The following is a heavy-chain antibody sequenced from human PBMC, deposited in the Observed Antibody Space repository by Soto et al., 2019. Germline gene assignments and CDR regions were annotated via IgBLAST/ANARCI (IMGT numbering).Heavy chain of an antibody. Sequence: EVQLVQSGAEVKKPGESLRISCWVSGYSFTSYWIAWVRQMPGKGLEWMARIDPSDSYTYYNPSFQGHVTISADKSVNTAYLQWSSLKASDTAIYYCAKLADFSVSSAEPIDHWGQGTLVTVSA. D-gene: IGHD3-3*02. J-gene: IGHJ4*01. V-gene: IGHV5-10-1*03. CDR3: AKLADFSVSSAEPIDH. CDR1: GYSFTSYW. CDR2: IDPSDSYT.